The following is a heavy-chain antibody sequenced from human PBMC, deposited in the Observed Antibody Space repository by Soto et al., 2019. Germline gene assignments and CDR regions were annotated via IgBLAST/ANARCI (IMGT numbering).Heavy chain of an antibody. CDR2: ISFNGIDK. V-gene: IGHV3-30*03. CDR1: GFTFSDHG. Sequence: QMQLVESGGVVVQPGRSLRLSCAASGFTFSDHGIHWVRQAPGKGLEWVADISFNGIDKWYADSVKGRFTISRDNYSDTGYLQMTGLSPEDKAVHSCVSGEGRNGHATRFDYGGQGTLFTVSS. J-gene: IGHJ4*02. CDR3: VSGEGRNGHATRFDY. D-gene: IGHD3-10*01.